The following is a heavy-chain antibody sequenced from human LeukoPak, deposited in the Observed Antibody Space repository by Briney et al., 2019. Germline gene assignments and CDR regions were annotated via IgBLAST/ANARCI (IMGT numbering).Heavy chain of an antibody. D-gene: IGHD6-13*01. J-gene: IGHJ4*02. CDR3: AKGSSPFDY. CDR1: GFTFSNYA. CDR2: ISANGGGT. Sequence: GGSLRLSCAASGFTFSNYAMSWVRQAPGKGLEWVSAISANGGGTYYADSVKGRFTISRDNSKNTLYLQMNSLGAEDTAVYYCAKGSSPFDYWGQGTLVTVSS. V-gene: IGHV3-23*01.